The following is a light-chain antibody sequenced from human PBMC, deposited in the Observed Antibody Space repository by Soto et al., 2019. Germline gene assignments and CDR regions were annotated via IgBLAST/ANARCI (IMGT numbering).Light chain of an antibody. CDR3: QQSYSTPDT. J-gene: IGKJ2*01. V-gene: IGKV1-39*01. Sequence: DIQMTQSPSSLSASVGDRVTITCRASQSISSYLNWYQLKPGKAPKLLIYAASSLQSGVPSRFSGSGSGTDFTLTISSLQPEDFAAYYCQQSYSTPDTFGQGTKLEIK. CDR2: AAS. CDR1: QSISSY.